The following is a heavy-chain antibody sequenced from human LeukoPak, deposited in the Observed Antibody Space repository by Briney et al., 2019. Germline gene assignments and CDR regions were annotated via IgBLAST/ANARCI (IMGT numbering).Heavy chain of an antibody. J-gene: IGHJ3*02. Sequence: PSGTLSLTCTVSGGSISSYYWSWIRQPPGKGLEWIGYIYYSGSTNYNPSLMSRVTISVDTAKNQFSRKLSAATAADTAVYYCARVGSGGDAFDIWGQGTMVTVSA. V-gene: IGHV4-59*01. CDR2: IYYSGST. CDR1: GGSISSYY. D-gene: IGHD2-15*01. CDR3: ARVGSGGDAFDI.